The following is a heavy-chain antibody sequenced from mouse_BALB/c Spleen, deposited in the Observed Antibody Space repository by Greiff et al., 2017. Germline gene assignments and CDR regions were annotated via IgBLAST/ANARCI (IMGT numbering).Heavy chain of an antibody. CDR1: GFSLTSYG. J-gene: IGHJ3*01. V-gene: IGHV2-2*02. CDR2: IWSGGST. CDR3: AREEGDGPFAY. D-gene: IGHD2-3*01. Sequence: QVQLKESGPGLVQPSQSLSITCTVSGFSLTSYGVHWVRQSPGKGLEWLGVIWSGGSTDYNAAFISRLSISKDNSKSQVFFKMNSLQANDTAIYYCAREEGDGPFAYWGQGTLVTVSA.